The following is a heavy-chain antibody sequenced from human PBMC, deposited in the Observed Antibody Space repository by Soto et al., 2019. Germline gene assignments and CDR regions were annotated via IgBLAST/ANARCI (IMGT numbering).Heavy chain of an antibody. CDR2: MNHNSGNT. CDR1: GYTFTSYD. J-gene: IGHJ4*02. V-gene: IGHV1-8*01. Sequence: QVQLVQSGAEVKKPGASVKVSCKASGYTFTSYDINWVRQATGQGLEWMGWMNHNSGNTGYAQKFQGRVTMTRNTCISSAYMELGSLGSEDTAVYYCAREVHSIAGAGTSFDYWGQGTLVTVSS. CDR3: AREVHSIAGAGTSFDY. D-gene: IGHD6-19*01.